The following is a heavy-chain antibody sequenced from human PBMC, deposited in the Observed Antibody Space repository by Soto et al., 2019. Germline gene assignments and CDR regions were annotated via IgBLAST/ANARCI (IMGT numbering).Heavy chain of an antibody. CDR2: IDPSDSYT. J-gene: IGHJ6*02. CDR3: ATHTTINYYYGMDV. CDR1: GYSFASYW. D-gene: IGHD1-1*01. Sequence: EYLKLSFKGSGYSFASYWIIWVRQMPGKGLEWMGRIDPSDSYTNYSPSFQGHVTISADKSISTAYLHWSSLKASDTAMYYCATHTTINYYYGMDVWGQGTTVTVSS. V-gene: IGHV5-10-1*01.